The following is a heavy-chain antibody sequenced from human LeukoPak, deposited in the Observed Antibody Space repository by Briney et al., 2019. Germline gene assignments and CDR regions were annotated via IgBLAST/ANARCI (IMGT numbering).Heavy chain of an antibody. Sequence: ASVKVSCKASGYTFTGYYMHWVRQAPGRGLEWMGWINPNSGGTNYAQKFQGRVTMTRDTSISTAYMELSRLRSDDTAVYYCARDLAAAGTSLGYWGQGTLVTVSS. D-gene: IGHD6-13*01. V-gene: IGHV1-2*02. CDR1: GYTFTGYY. CDR2: INPNSGGT. CDR3: ARDLAAAGTSLGY. J-gene: IGHJ4*02.